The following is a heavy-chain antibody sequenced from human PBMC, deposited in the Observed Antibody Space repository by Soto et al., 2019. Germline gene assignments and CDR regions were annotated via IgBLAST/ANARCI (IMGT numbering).Heavy chain of an antibody. J-gene: IGHJ6*02. V-gene: IGHV3-21*01. CDR1: GFTFNTYS. Sequence: GGSLRLSCAASGFTFNTYSMNWVRQAPGKGLEWVSFISSRNSFIYYADSVRGRFTISRDNAKNSVFLQMDSLRVEDTAVYYCARDPAGSTRPYYYGMDVWGQGTTVTVSS. D-gene: IGHD2-2*01. CDR3: ARDPAGSTRPYYYGMDV. CDR2: ISSRNSFI.